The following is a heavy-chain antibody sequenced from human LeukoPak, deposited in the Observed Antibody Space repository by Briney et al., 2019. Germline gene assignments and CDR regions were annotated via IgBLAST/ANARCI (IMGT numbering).Heavy chain of an antibody. CDR3: ARDTGGSGSYYNQVRYFDY. D-gene: IGHD3-10*01. V-gene: IGHV1-69*13. CDR2: IIPIFGTA. J-gene: IGHJ4*02. CDR1: GGTFSSYA. Sequence: SVKVSCKASGGTFSSYAISRVRQAPGQGLEWMGGIIPIFGTANYAQKFQGRVTITADESTSTAYMELSSLRSEDTAVYYCARDTGGSGSYYNQVRYFDYWGQGTLVTVSS.